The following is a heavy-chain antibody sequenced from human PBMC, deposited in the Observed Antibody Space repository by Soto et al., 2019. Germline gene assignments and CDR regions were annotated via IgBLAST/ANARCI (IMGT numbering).Heavy chain of an antibody. CDR2: IDGSGGIT. Sequence: QLLQSGGGLVQPGGSLTLSCAASGFTFGTTDMSWVRQAPGEGLEWVSTIDGSGGITYYADSVKGRFTISRDNSRNKVYLQMNSLRGDDTAMYYCAKNSGWFNTWGQGALVTVSS. V-gene: IGHV3-23*01. J-gene: IGHJ5*02. CDR3: AKNSGWFNT. D-gene: IGHD3-10*01. CDR1: GFTFGTTD.